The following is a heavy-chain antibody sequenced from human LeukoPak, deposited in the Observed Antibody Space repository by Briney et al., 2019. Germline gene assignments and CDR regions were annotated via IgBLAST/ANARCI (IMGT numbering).Heavy chain of an antibody. J-gene: IGHJ4*02. V-gene: IGHV4-34*01. D-gene: IGHD2-8*02. CDR1: GGSFSGYY. CDR3: AKPVCCTATSRRVPGVYCFDY. Sequence: PSEALSLTCAVYGGSFSGYYWSWIRQPPGKGLEWIGEINHSGSTNYNPSLKSRVTISVDTSKNQFSLKLSSVTAADTAVYYCAKPVCCTATSRRVPGVYCFDYWGQGTLVTVSS. CDR2: INHSGST.